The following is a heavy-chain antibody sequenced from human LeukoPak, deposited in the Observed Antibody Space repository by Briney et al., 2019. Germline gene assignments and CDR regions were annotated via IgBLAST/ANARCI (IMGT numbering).Heavy chain of an antibody. CDR2: IYYSGTT. Sequence: SETLSLTCTVSGGSMTSHYWSWIRQPPGKGLEWIGYIYYSGTTTYNPSLKSRVTISIDTSENQFTLKLSSVTAADTAVYYCARETSDGGWYHDYWGQGTLVTVSS. D-gene: IGHD6-19*01. CDR1: GGSMTSHY. CDR3: ARETSDGGWYHDY. V-gene: IGHV4-59*11. J-gene: IGHJ4*02.